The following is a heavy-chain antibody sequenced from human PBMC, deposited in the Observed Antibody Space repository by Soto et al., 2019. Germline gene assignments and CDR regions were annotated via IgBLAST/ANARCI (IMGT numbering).Heavy chain of an antibody. Sequence: EVQLVESGGGLVQPGGSLKLSCAASGFTFSGSAMHWVRQASGKGLEWVGRIRTKANSHATTYAASVNGRFTISRDGSMNTAYLQMNSLKTEDTAVYYCTRQDPLRAVENDAFDVWGQGTMVTVSS. CDR1: GFTFSGSA. CDR2: IRTKANSHAT. J-gene: IGHJ3*01. D-gene: IGHD6-19*01. CDR3: TRQDPLRAVENDAFDV. V-gene: IGHV3-73*01.